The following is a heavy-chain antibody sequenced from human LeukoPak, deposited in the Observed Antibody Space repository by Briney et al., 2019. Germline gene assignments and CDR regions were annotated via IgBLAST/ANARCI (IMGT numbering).Heavy chain of an antibody. D-gene: IGHD6-19*01. CDR1: GFSFSSYA. CDR3: ARDSSGSYNWFDP. Sequence: RGSLRLSCAASGFSFSSYAMHWVRQAPGKGLEWVAVISYDGSNEYYPDSVKGRFTISRDNSKNTLYLQMNSLRAEDPAVYYCARDSSGSYNWFDPWGQGTLVTVSS. V-gene: IGHV3-30*04. CDR2: ISYDGSNE. J-gene: IGHJ5*02.